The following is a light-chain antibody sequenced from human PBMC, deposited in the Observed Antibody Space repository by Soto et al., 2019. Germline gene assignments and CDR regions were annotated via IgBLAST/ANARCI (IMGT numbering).Light chain of an antibody. Sequence: DIVMTQSPDSLAVSLGERATINCKSSQSVLYSSNNKNYLAWYQQKPGQPPELLISWASTRESGVPDRFSGSGSGTDFTLTISSLQAEDVAVYYCQQYYSIPYTFGQGTKLEIK. CDR1: QSVLYSSNNKNY. J-gene: IGKJ2*01. CDR2: WAS. CDR3: QQYYSIPYT. V-gene: IGKV4-1*01.